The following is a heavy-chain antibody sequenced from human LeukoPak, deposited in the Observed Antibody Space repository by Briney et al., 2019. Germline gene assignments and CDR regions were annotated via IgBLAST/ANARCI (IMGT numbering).Heavy chain of an antibody. CDR2: FYYSGST. J-gene: IGHJ3*01. V-gene: IGHV4-59*01. CDR1: GASIRSYY. Sequence: SETLSLTCTVSGASIRSYYYNWIRQPPGKALEWIGHFYYSGSTNYNPSLESRVTLSVDPSKNHFSLKLTSVTAADTAVYYCARKKGSGWDSWAFDFWGQGTMVTVSS. CDR3: ARKKGSGWDSWAFDF. D-gene: IGHD6-19*01.